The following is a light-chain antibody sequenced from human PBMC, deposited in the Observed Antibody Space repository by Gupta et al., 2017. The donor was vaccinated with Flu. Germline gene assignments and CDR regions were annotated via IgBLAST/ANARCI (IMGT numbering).Light chain of an antibody. CDR2: DDD. V-gene: IGLV3-21*02. J-gene: IGLJ3*02. CDR1: DIGRKS. CDR3: QVWDSSSGRV. Sequence: SFVLTQPPSVSVAPGQTARISCGGSDIGRKSVHWYLRRPGQAPLLVVNDDDDRPSGIPERISGSKSGNTATLTLSRVEAGDEADYYCQVWDSSSGRVFGGGTKLTVL.